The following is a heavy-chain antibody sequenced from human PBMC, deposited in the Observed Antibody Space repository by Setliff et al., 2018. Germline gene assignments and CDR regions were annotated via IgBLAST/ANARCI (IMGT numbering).Heavy chain of an antibody. D-gene: IGHD3-22*01. V-gene: IGHV1-69*05. Sequence: SVKVSCKASGATFSSYGSSWVRQAPGQGLEWMGGTIPMFGTTEYVQKFQGRLTIITDESTNTAFMQLSSLRSDDTAVYYCVREGVDSRSSTDYRYYMDVWGKGTTVTVSS. CDR1: GATFSSYG. J-gene: IGHJ6*03. CDR2: TIPMFGTT. CDR3: VREGVDSRSSTDYRYYMDV.